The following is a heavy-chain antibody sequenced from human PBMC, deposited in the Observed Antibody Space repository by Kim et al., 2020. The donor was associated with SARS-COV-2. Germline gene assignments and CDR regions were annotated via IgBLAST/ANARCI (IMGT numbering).Heavy chain of an antibody. J-gene: IGHJ3*02. Sequence: SETLSLTCTVSGGSISSGGYYWSWIRQHPGKGLEWIGYIYYSGSTYYNPSLKSRVTISVDTSKNQFSLKLSSVTAADTAVYYCARDSSGYSDAFDIWGQGTIVTVSS. CDR1: GGSISSGGYY. CDR2: IYYSGST. CDR3: ARDSSGYSDAFDI. D-gene: IGHD3-22*01. V-gene: IGHV4-31*03.